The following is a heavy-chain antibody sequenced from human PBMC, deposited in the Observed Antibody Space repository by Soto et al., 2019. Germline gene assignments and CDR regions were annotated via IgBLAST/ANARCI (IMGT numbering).Heavy chain of an antibody. V-gene: IGHV4-4*07. CDR3: ARSNYGAGSYGFGLDV. CDR1: GDSISGYY. D-gene: IGHD3-10*01. J-gene: IGHJ6*02. Sequence: LSLTCTVSGDSISGYYWTWIRQPAGKGLEWIGRIYASGSTNYNPSLKSRVTMLVDTSKNQFSLKVTSATAADTAVYYCARSNYGAGSYGFGLDVWGQGTTVTVSS. CDR2: IYASGST.